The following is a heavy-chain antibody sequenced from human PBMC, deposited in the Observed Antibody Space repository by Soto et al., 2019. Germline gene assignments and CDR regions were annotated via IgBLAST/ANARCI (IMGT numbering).Heavy chain of an antibody. CDR2: INIGNGNT. CDR1: GDTFTYYP. CDR3: AREPLCGGRCYDNYFDP. Sequence: QVQLVQSGTEVKKPGASVKLSCKASGDTFTYYPIHWVRQAPGQRLEWMGWINIGNGNTASSQKFQDRVTITRETSASTAYMELTSLRSEDTAVYYCAREPLCGGRCYDNYFDPWGQGTLVTVSS. V-gene: IGHV1-3*04. J-gene: IGHJ5*02. D-gene: IGHD2-15*01.